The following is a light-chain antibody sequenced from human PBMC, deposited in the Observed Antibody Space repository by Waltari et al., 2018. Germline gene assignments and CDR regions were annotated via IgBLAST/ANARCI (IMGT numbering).Light chain of an antibody. V-gene: IGKV3-15*01. J-gene: IGKJ5*01. CDR3: QQYNNWPIT. CDR1: QNINNL. Sequence: EVVLTQSPATLSVSPGERATPSCRASQNINNLLAWYQQKPGQAPRLLIYRASTRATDIPVRFSGSGSGTDFTLTISSLQSEDFAVYYCQQYNNWPITFGQGTRLEIK. CDR2: RAS.